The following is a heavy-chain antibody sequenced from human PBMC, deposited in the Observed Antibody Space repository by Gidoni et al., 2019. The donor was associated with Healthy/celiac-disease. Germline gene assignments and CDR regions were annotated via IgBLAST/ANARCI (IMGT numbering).Heavy chain of an antibody. CDR2: INHSGST. Sequence: KGLEWIGEINHSGSTNYNPSLKSRVTISVDTSKNQFSLKLSSVTAADTAVYYCARGGRRDIVVVPAAREYFQHWGQGTLVTVSS. CDR3: ARGGRRDIVVVPAAREYFQH. V-gene: IGHV4-34*01. D-gene: IGHD2-2*01. J-gene: IGHJ1*01.